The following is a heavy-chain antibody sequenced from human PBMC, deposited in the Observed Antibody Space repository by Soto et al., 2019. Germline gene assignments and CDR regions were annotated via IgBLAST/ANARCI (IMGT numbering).Heavy chain of an antibody. V-gene: IGHV4-30-2*01. CDR2: IYHTRNT. D-gene: IGHD2-2*01. CDR3: ARGERTLSTPFAYGMDV. CDR1: GGSINSGGYS. Sequence: QLQLQESGSGLVKPSQTLSLTCTVSGGSINSGGYSWIWIRQPPGKGLEWIGYIYHTRNTFYNPSLQSRVTISVGQPTNPFALSLGSVTAAATARYYWARGERTLSTPFAYGMDVWGQGTTVTVSS. J-gene: IGHJ6*02.